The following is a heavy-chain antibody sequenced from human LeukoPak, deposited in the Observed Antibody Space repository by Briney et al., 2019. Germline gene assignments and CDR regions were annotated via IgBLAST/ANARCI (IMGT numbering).Heavy chain of an antibody. D-gene: IGHD2-2*01. CDR2: INHSGST. CDR3: ARDTPYCSSTSCYGGYDY. Sequence: SETLSLTCAVYGGSFSGYYWSWIRQPPGKGLEWIGEINHSGSTNYNPSLKSRVTISVDTSKNQFSLKLSSVTAADTAVYYCARDTPYCSSTSCYGGYDYWGQGTLVTVSS. V-gene: IGHV4-34*01. CDR1: GGSFSGYY. J-gene: IGHJ4*02.